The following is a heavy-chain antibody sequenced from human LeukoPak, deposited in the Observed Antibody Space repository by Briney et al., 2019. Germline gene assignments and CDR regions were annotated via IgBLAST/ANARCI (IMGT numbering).Heavy chain of an antibody. CDR1: GGSVSSRSYY. V-gene: IGHV4-61*01. CDR3: ARDLTTLTNYFDS. CDR2: MSYSGST. Sequence: PWETLSLTCAVSGGSVSSRSYYWSWIRQPPGKGLEWIGYMSYSGSTNYNPSLKSRVTISLDTSKNQFSLQLSSVTAADTAVYYCARDLTTLTNYFDSWGQGTLVTVSS. J-gene: IGHJ4*02. D-gene: IGHD4-17*01.